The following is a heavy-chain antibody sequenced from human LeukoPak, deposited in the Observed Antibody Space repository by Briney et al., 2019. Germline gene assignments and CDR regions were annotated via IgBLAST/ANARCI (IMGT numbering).Heavy chain of an antibody. V-gene: IGHV4-39*07. J-gene: IGHJ3*02. D-gene: IGHD3-9*01. CDR3: ARPRIGDILAFDI. Sequence: PSETLSLTCTVSGGSISSSKYYWGWIRQPPGKGLEWIGTIFNNGGTHYNPSLKSRVTISVDTSKNQFSLKLSSVTAADTAVYYCARPRIGDILAFDIWGQGTMVTVSS. CDR1: GGSISSSKYY. CDR2: IFNNGGT.